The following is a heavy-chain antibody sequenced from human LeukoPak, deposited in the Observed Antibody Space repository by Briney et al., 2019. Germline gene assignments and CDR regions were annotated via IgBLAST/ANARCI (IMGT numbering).Heavy chain of an antibody. CDR1: GYTFTGPY. J-gene: IGHJ4*02. CDR3: AGTVGVDY. D-gene: IGHD2-8*01. CDR2: IHPNSGCT. Sequence: ASLKVSCTASGYTFTGPYMHWARKAPGQWLSWVLRIHPNSGCTNYARKFQGRVTMSRETSISTAYMDLSSLRPDDTAVYDWAGTVGVDYWLQGTIVSVSS. V-gene: IGHV1-2*06.